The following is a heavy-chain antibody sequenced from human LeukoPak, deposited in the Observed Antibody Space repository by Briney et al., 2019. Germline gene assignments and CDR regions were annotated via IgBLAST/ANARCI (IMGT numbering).Heavy chain of an antibody. CDR1: GFTFSSYW. CDR3: AKDWGSVWCDP. V-gene: IGHV3-7*01. Sequence: SGGSLRLSCAASGFTFSSYWMSWVRQAPGKGLEWVANIKQDGSEKYYVDSVKGRFTISRDNAKNSLYLQMNSLRAEDTAVYYCAKDWGSVWCDPWGQGTLVTVSS. D-gene: IGHD3-10*01. CDR2: IKQDGSEK. J-gene: IGHJ5*02.